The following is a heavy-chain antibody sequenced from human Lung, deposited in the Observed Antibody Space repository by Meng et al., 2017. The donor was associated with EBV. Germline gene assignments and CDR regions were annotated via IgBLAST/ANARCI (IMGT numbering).Heavy chain of an antibody. CDR3: ERDPSNTSGQYAYSDY. J-gene: IGHJ4*02. D-gene: IGHD6-19*01. CDR2: FVNYVDT. CDR1: GYTFGSYG. Sequence: VLLLQPEPEVKKPGAAVRVSCKASGYTFGSYGICWVRQAPGQGVEWMGWFVNYVDTYTAPKFQGRVTMTTDTDTNTAFMELRSLTSDDTAVYYCERDPSNTSGQYAYSDYWGQGTLVTVSS. V-gene: IGHV1-18*01.